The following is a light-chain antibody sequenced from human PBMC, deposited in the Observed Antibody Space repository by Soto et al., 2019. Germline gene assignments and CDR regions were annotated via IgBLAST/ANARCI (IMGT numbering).Light chain of an antibody. CDR3: QSYDSSLSF. Sequence: QSVLTQPPSVSGAPGQRVTIPCTGSSSNIGAGYDVHWYQQLPGTAPKLLIYGNSNRPSGVPDRFSGSKSGTSASLAITGLQAEDEADYYCQSYDSSLSFFGTGTKVTVL. CDR2: GNS. V-gene: IGLV1-40*01. J-gene: IGLJ1*01. CDR1: SSNIGAGYD.